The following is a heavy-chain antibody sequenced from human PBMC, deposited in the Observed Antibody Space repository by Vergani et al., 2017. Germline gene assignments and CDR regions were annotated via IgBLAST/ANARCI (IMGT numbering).Heavy chain of an antibody. CDR3: ARRDLSWGYDSSGYYVYFDY. CDR1: GGSISSSSYY. V-gene: IGHV4-39*01. J-gene: IGHJ4*02. CDR2: IYYSGST. Sequence: QLQLQESGPGLVKPSETLSLTCTVSGGSISSSSYYWGWIRQPPGKGLEWIGSIYYSGSTYYNPSLKSRVTISVDTSKNQFSLKLSSVTAADTAVYYCARRDLSWGYDSSGYYVYFDYWGQGTLVTVSS. D-gene: IGHD3-22*01.